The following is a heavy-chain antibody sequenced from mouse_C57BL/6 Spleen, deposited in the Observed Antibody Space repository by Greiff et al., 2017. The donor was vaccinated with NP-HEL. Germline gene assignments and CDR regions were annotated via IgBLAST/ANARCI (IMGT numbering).Heavy chain of an antibody. CDR1: GYSITSGYY. CDR3: AREGGDYDTWFAY. J-gene: IGHJ3*01. D-gene: IGHD2-4*01. CDR2: ISYDGSN. V-gene: IGHV3-6*01. Sequence: DVKLQESGPGLVKPSQSLSLTCSVTGYSITSGYYWNWIRQFPGNKLEWMGYISYDGSNNYNPSLKNRISITRDTSKNQFFLKLNSVTTEDTATYYCAREGGDYDTWFAYWGLGTLVTVSA.